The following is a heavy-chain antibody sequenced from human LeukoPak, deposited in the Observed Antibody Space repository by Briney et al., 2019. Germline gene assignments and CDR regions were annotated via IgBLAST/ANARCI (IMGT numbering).Heavy chain of an antibody. Sequence: GSSVKVSCKASGGTFSSYTISWVRQAPGQGLEWMGRIIPILGMANYAQKFQGRVTITADKSTSTAYMELSSLRSEDTAVYYCARGGYYYDSSGYYPFDYWGQGTLVTVSS. CDR2: IIPILGMA. CDR3: ARGGYYYDSSGYYPFDY. V-gene: IGHV1-69*02. J-gene: IGHJ4*02. CDR1: GGTFSSYT. D-gene: IGHD3-22*01.